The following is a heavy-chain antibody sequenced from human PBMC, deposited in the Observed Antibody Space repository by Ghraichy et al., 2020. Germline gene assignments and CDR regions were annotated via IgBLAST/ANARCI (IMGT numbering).Heavy chain of an antibody. CDR1: GFIFSNYA. CDR2: ISVSGDST. Sequence: LSLNCAASGFIFSNYAMSWVRQAPGKGLEWVSSISVSGDSTYYADSVKGRFTISRDNSKNTVFLQMNSLRAEDTAVYYCAKTDYSSDDWGQGTLVTVSS. V-gene: IGHV3-23*01. D-gene: IGHD3-22*01. J-gene: IGHJ4*02. CDR3: AKTDYSSDD.